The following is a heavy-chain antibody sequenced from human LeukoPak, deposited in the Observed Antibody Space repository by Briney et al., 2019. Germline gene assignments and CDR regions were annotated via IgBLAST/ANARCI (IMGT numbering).Heavy chain of an antibody. CDR3: ARESRPRITMIVVVTPLPFDY. J-gene: IGHJ4*02. CDR1: GGSISSSSYY. CDR2: IYYSGST. D-gene: IGHD3-22*01. Sequence: SETLSLTCTVSGGSISSSSYYWDWIRQPPGKGLEWIGSIYYSGSTYYNPSLKSRVTISVDTSKNQFSLKLSSVTAADTAVYYCARESRPRITMIVVVTPLPFDYWGQGTLVTVSS. V-gene: IGHV4-39*02.